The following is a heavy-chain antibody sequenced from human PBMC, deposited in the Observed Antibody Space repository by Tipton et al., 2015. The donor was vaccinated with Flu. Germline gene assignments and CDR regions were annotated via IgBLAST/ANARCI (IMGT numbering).Heavy chain of an antibody. D-gene: IGHD6-6*01. V-gene: IGHV3-43D*04. CDR2: ISWDGYST. CDR3: AKALDSSSSQYYYYYAMDV. Sequence: SLRLSCGASGFTFDDYAMHWVRQAPGKGLEWVSLISWDGYSTYYADSVKGRFTISRDNSKNSLYLQMNSLRAEDTALYYCAKALDSSSSQYYYYYAMDVWGQGTTVTVSS. J-gene: IGHJ6*02. CDR1: GFTFDDYA.